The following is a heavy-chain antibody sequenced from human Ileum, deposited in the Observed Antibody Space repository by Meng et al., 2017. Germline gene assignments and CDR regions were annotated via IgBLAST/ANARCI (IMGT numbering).Heavy chain of an antibody. CDR3: ARLHLFANWFDP. J-gene: IGHJ5*02. D-gene: IGHD2-21*01. CDR2: IYSGGST. V-gene: IGHV3-53*01. Sequence: GGSLRLSCAASGFTVSSNYMSWVRQAPGKGLEWVSVIYSGGSTYYADSVKGRFTISRDNSKNTLYLHMNSLRAEDTAVYYCARLHLFANWFDPWGQGTLVTVSS. CDR1: GFTVSSNY.